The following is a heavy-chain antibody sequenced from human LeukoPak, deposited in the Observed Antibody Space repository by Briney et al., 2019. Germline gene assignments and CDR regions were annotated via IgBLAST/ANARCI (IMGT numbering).Heavy chain of an antibody. D-gene: IGHD6-6*01. J-gene: IGHJ3*02. Sequence: SETLSLTCTVSGGSISSYYWSWIRQPPGKGLEWIGYIYYSGSTNYNPSLKSRATISVDTSKNQFSLKLSSVTAADTAVYYCARARVRRLDAFDIWGQGTMVTVSS. CDR3: ARARVRRLDAFDI. V-gene: IGHV4-59*01. CDR2: IYYSGST. CDR1: GGSISSYY.